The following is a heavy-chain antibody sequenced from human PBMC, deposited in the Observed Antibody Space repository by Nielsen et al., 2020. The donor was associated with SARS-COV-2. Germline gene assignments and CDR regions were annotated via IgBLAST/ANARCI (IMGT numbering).Heavy chain of an antibody. CDR2: ISYEGSIK. CDR3: AKSNLLFWFGESRQLDY. V-gene: IGHV3-30*18. D-gene: IGHD3-10*01. J-gene: IGHJ4*02. Sequence: SCAASGFNFNNFGMHWVRQAPGKGLEWVAVISYEGSIKFYSDSVKGRFTISRDNSKNTLYLQMNSLRSEDAAMYFCAKSNLLFWFGESRQLDYWGRGTLVAVSS. CDR1: GFNFNNFG.